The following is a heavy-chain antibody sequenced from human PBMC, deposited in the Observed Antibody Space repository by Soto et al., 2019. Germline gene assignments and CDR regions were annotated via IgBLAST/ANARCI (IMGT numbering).Heavy chain of an antibody. Sequence: GGSLRLSCAASGFTFSSYAMSWVRQAPGKGLEWVSAISGRGGSTYYADSVKGQFTISRDNSKNTLYLQMNSLRAEDTAVDYCAKDRVGFLSGRYDAFDIWGQGTMVTVSS. J-gene: IGHJ3*02. CDR3: AKDRVGFLSGRYDAFDI. V-gene: IGHV3-23*01. D-gene: IGHD1-26*01. CDR1: GFTFSSYA. CDR2: ISGRGGST.